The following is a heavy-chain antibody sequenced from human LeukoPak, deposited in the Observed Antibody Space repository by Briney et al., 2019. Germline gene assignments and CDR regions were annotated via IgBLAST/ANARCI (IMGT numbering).Heavy chain of an antibody. CDR2: IYSGGST. V-gene: IGHV3-53*01. CDR3: ARRSIAAAGTRWFDP. Sequence: PGGSLRLSCAASGFTFSSNSMNWVRQAPGKGLEWVSVIYSGGSTYYADSVKGRFTISRDNSKNTLYLQMNSLRAEDTAVYYCARRSIAAAGTRWFDPWGQGTLVTVSS. D-gene: IGHD6-13*01. J-gene: IGHJ5*02. CDR1: GFTFSSNS.